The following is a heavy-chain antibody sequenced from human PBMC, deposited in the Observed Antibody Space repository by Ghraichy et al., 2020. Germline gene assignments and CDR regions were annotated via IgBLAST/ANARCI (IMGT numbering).Heavy chain of an antibody. Sequence: ETLSLTCAASGFTFSSYSMNWVRQAPGKGLEWVSSISSSSSYIYYADSVKGRFTISRDNAKNSLYLQMNSLRAEDTAVYYCARGVDYGDYRVDYWRQGTLVPVSS. CDR3: ARGVDYGDYRVDY. CDR1: GFTFSSYS. V-gene: IGHV3-21*01. D-gene: IGHD4-17*01. J-gene: IGHJ4*02. CDR2: ISSSSSYI.